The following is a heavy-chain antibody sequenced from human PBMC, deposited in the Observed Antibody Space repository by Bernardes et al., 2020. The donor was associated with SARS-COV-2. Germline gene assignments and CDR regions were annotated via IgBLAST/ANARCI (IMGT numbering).Heavy chain of an antibody. CDR1: DYTVTHYW. CDR3: AKGPGNRGGYPRD. V-gene: IGHV5-51*01. CDR2: IYPGDSDT. D-gene: IGHD3-22*01. Sequence: GAYLKISSNGSDYTVTHYWSGWVRPIPGKGLEWLGIIYPGDSDTKYSPSFQGRVTISADKSVNTAYLQWSSLKASDTAIYYCAKGPGNRGGYPRDWGQGTLVTVSS. J-gene: IGHJ4*02.